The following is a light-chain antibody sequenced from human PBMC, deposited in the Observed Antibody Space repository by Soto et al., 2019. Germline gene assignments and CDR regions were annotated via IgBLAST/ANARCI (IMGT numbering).Light chain of an antibody. CDR1: QSVTST. J-gene: IGKJ1*01. Sequence: DIAMTQSPYTLPVSPGEPATLSCRASQSVTSTLAWYQQKPGQAPRLLIHGASTRATGTPDRFSGSGSGTDFTLTISRLEPEDFAVYYCQQYGRSGTFGQGTKVDI. CDR2: GAS. V-gene: IGKV3-20*01. CDR3: QQYGRSGT.